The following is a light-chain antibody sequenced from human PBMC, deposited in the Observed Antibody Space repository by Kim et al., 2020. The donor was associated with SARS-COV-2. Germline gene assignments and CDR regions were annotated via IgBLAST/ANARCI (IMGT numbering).Light chain of an antibody. CDR2: DAS. J-gene: IGKJ4*01. V-gene: IGKV1-5*01. CDR3: QHYNNYPLT. CDR1: QSISSW. Sequence: ASVGDRVTITCRASQSISSWLAWYQQKPGKAPKLLIYDASSLQSGVPSRFSGSGSGTEFTLTISSLQPDDFAAYYSQHYNNYPLTFGGGTKVDIK.